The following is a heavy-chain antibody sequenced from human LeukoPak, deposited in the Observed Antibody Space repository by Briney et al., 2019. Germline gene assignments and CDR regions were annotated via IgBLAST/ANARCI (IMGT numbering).Heavy chain of an antibody. J-gene: IGHJ4*02. CDR3: ARTKELGYCSGGSCYRVSEFDY. CDR2: IYYSGSA. CDR1: GGSISSYY. V-gene: IGHV4-59*01. D-gene: IGHD2-15*01. Sequence: PSETLSLTCAVSGGSISSYYWSWIRQPPGQGLEWIGYIYYSGSAYYNPSLKSRVTISEDTSKNQFSLKLSSVTAADTAVYYCARTKELGYCSGGSCYRVSEFDYWGQGTLVTVSS.